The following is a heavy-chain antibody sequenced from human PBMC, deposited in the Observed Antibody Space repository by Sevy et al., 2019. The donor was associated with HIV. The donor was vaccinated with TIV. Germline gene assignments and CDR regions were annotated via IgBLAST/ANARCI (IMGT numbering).Heavy chain of an antibody. CDR1: GFTFGDYW. Sequence: GGSLRLSCTASGFTFGDYWMNWVRQAPGKGLEWVGNIKEDGSETYYVDSVKGRFTISRDNAKNSLYLQMNSLRAKGTAVYYCAKGVDSWGQGTLVTVSS. V-gene: IGHV3-7*01. CDR3: AKGVDS. CDR2: IKEDGSET. J-gene: IGHJ4*02. D-gene: IGHD6-13*01.